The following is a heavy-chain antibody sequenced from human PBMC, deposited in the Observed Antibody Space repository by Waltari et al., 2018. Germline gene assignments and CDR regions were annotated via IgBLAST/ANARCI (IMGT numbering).Heavy chain of an antibody. CDR1: GYTFTGYY. J-gene: IGHJ5*02. CDR3: ATSDQLLWRDP. V-gene: IGHV1-2*06. D-gene: IGHD2-2*01. CDR2: INPNSGGT. Sequence: QVQLVQSGAEVKKPGASVKVSCKASGYTFTGYYMHWVRQAPGQGLEWMGRINPNSGGTNYAQKFQGRVTITADTSTDTAYMELSSLRSEDTAVYYWATSDQLLWRDPWGQGTLVTVSS.